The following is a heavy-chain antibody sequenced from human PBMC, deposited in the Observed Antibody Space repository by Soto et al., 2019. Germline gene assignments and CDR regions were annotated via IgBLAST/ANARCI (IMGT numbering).Heavy chain of an antibody. CDR1: GGTFSSYA. CDR3: AALGYDSSGYEYYYYGMDV. Sequence: SVKFSCKASGGTFSSYAISWVRQAPGQGLEWMGGIIPIFGTANYAQKFQERVTITRDMSTSTAYMELSSLRSEDTAVYYCAALGYDSSGYEYYYYGMDVWGQGTTVTVSS. V-gene: IGHV1-69*05. CDR2: IIPIFGTA. J-gene: IGHJ6*02. D-gene: IGHD3-22*01.